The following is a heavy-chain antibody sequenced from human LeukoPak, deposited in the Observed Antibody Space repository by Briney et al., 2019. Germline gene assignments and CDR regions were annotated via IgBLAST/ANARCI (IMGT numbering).Heavy chain of an antibody. V-gene: IGHV3-33*06. Sequence: QTGGSLRLSCAASGFTFSSYGMHWVRQAPGKGLEWVAVIWYDGSNKYYADSVKGRFTISRDNSKNTLYVQMNSLRAEDTAVYYCAKRIAYCGGDCYDESRFDYWGQGTLVTVSS. CDR2: IWYDGSNK. J-gene: IGHJ4*02. D-gene: IGHD2-21*02. CDR1: GFTFSSYG. CDR3: AKRIAYCGGDCYDESRFDY.